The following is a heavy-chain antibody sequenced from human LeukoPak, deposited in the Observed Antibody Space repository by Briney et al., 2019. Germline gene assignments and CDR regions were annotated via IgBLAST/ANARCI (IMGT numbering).Heavy chain of an antibody. CDR1: GGSISSSFDY. V-gene: IGHV4-39*07. Sequence: PSETLSLTCIVSGGSISSSFDYWGWIRQPPGKGLEWIGSMYDSANTYYKPSLKSRVTISVDTSKNQFSLELTSVAAADTAVYYCATLQSSGYDYSDYWGQGILVTVSS. J-gene: IGHJ4*02. CDR2: MYDSANT. D-gene: IGHD3-22*01. CDR3: ATLQSSGYDYSDY.